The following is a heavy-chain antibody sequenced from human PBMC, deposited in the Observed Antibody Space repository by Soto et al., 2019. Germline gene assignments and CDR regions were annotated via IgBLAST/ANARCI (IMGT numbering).Heavy chain of an antibody. Sequence: QVQLVQSGAEVKKPGSSVKVSCKASGGTFSSYTISWVRQAPGQGLEWMGRIIPILGIANYAQKFQGRVTITADKSTSTAYMELSSLRSEDTAVYYCARDGADSSGWYSHFDYWGQGTLVTVSS. CDR1: GGTFSSYT. V-gene: IGHV1-69*08. CDR3: ARDGADSSGWYSHFDY. D-gene: IGHD6-19*01. J-gene: IGHJ4*02. CDR2: IIPILGIA.